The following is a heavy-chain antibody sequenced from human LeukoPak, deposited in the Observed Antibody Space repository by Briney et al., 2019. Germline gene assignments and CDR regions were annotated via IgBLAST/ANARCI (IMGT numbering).Heavy chain of an antibody. Sequence: SQTLSLTCTVSGGSISSGGYYWSWIRQHPGKGLEWIGYIYYSGSTYYNPSLKSRVTISVDTSKNQFSLRLDSVTAADTAVYYCAREQALPGVTISGVVVMGYFDNWGQGSLVIVSS. CDR1: GGSISSGGYY. D-gene: IGHD3-3*01. CDR2: IYYSGST. J-gene: IGHJ4*02. V-gene: IGHV4-31*03. CDR3: AREQALPGVTISGVVVMGYFDN.